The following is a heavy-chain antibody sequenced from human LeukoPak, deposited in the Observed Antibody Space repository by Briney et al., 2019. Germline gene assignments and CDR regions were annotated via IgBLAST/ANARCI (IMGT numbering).Heavy chain of an antibody. V-gene: IGHV1-2*02. D-gene: IGHD5-12*01. J-gene: IGHJ4*02. Sequence: APVKVSCKASGYTFTGHFMFWVRQAPGKGLEWMAWINPNSGVTSYAQKFQGRATLTRDTSINTAYMELSRLRSDDTALYYCARGGAGTAYYDWDFFRFDYWGQGTLVTVSS. CDR3: ARGGAGTAYYDWDFFRFDY. CDR1: GYTFTGHF. CDR2: INPNSGVT.